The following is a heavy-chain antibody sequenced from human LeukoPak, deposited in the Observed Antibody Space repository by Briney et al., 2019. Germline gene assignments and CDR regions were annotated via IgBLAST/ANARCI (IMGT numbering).Heavy chain of an antibody. Sequence: SETLSLTCTVFGGFISTHYWSWIRQPPGKGLEWIGYLYYNGDKNFNPSLKSRVTISMDTSKNQFSLKLTSVTAADTAVYYCTRGLPFSGYDYQKLPDSWGQGSMVTVSS. CDR2: LYYNGDK. V-gene: IGHV4-59*11. CDR1: GGFISTHY. D-gene: IGHD5-12*01. CDR3: TRGLPFSGYDYQKLPDS. J-gene: IGHJ4*02.